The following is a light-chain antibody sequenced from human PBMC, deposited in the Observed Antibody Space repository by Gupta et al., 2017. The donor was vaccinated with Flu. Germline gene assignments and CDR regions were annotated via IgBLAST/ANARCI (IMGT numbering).Light chain of an antibody. J-gene: IGLJ1*01. CDR1: KLGDKY. Sequence: SYELTQPPSVSVSPGQTASIPCSGDKLGDKYVYWYQQKPGQSPVLVMYKDSRRPSGIPERFSGSNSGNTATLTISGTQPMDEADYYCQAWDTSTVVFGTGTKVTVL. CDR2: KDS. CDR3: QAWDTSTVV. V-gene: IGLV3-1*01.